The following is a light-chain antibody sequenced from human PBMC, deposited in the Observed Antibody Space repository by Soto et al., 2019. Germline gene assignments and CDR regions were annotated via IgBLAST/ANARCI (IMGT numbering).Light chain of an antibody. Sequence: QSVLAQPASVSGSPGQSITISCTGASSDIGGYKYVSWYQQHPANAPNLMIYDVSNRPSGGSHRFSGSKSGNAATLTISGLQGEDEAEYYCSSYTGGRTYGVETGTKVTDL. CDR2: DVS. V-gene: IGLV2-14*01. CDR3: SSYTGGRTYG. J-gene: IGLJ1*01. CDR1: SSDIGGYKY.